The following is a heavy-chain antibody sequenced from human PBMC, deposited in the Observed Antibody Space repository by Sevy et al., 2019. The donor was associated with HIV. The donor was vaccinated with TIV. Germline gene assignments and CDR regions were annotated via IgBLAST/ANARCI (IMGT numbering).Heavy chain of an antibody. J-gene: IGHJ4*02. CDR3: ARDRAYSALDY. V-gene: IGHV3-7*01. CDR1: GFTFSDSW. Sequence: ASVKVSCVASGFTFSDSWMTWVRQAPGKGLERIAFINEDGSRLGYVDSVRGRFTISRENTKNSLYLQMNSLRAEDTAVYFCARDRAYSALDYWGQGTLVTVSS. D-gene: IGHD5-18*01. CDR2: INEDGSRL.